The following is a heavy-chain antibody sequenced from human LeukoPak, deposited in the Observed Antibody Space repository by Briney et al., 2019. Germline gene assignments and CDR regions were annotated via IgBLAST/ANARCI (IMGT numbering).Heavy chain of an antibody. J-gene: IGHJ4*02. V-gene: IGHV3-74*01. D-gene: IGHD3-10*01. Sequence: GGSLRLSCAASGLTFSRNWMSWVRHAAGKGLVWVSRINIDGSSKNYADSVKGRFTISSDNAKYTLYLQMNSLRAEVTAVYYCASVSVSYFPCYWGQGTLVTVSS. CDR1: GLTFSRNW. CDR3: ASVSVSYFPCY. CDR2: INIDGSSK.